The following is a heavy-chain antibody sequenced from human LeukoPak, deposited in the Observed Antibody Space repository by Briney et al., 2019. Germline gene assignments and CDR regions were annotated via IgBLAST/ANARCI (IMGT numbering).Heavy chain of an antibody. CDR3: ASMASYCSGGSCTDY. Sequence: SETLSLTCTVSGGSISSSYRSWIRQPPGKGLEWIGYISYSGSTNYSPSLKSRVTISVDTSKNQFSLKLSSVTAAVTAVYYCASMASYCSGGSCTDYWGQGTLVTVSS. J-gene: IGHJ4*02. V-gene: IGHV4-59*01. D-gene: IGHD2-15*01. CDR2: ISYSGST. CDR1: GGSISSSY.